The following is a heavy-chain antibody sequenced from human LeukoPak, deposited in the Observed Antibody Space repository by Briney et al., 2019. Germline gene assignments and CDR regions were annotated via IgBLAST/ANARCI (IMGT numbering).Heavy chain of an antibody. CDR2: IYHSGST. J-gene: IGHJ5*02. V-gene: IGHV4-38-2*01. CDR1: GYSISSGYD. CDR3: ARHPPSKWFDP. Sequence: SETLSLTCAVSGYSISSGYDWGWIRQPPGKGLEWIGSIYHSGSTYYNPSLKSRVTISVDTSKNQFSLKLSSVTAADTAVYYCARHPPSKWFDPWGQGTLITVSS.